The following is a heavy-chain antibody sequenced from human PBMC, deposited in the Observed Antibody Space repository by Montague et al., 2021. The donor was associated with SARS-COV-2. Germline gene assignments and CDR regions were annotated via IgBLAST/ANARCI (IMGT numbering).Heavy chain of an antibody. D-gene: IGHD1-26*01. J-gene: IGHJ3*02. CDR3: ARPAGGSYFDAFDI. CDR1: GFPFSTYA. Sequence: FLRLSCAASGFPFSTYAIYWVRQAPGKGLEWVALISYDGSNKYYADSVKGRFTISRDNSKNTLYLLMNSLRADDTAVYYCARPAGGSYFDAFDIWGQGTMVTVSS. CDR2: ISYDGSNK. V-gene: IGHV3-30*04.